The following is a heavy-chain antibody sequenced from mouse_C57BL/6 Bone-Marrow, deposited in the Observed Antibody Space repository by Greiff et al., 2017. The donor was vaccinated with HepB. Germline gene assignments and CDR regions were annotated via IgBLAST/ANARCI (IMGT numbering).Heavy chain of an antibody. CDR3: ARWGSSGYVNFDY. CDR1: GYTFTSYW. V-gene: IGHV1-55*01. D-gene: IGHD3-1*01. J-gene: IGHJ2*01. Sequence: VQLQQPGAELVKPGASVKMSCKASGYTFTSYWITWVKQRPGQGLEWIGDIYPGSGSTNYNEKFKSKATLTVDTSSSTAYMQLSSLTSEDAAVYYCARWGSSGYVNFDYWGQGTTLTVSS. CDR2: IYPGSGST.